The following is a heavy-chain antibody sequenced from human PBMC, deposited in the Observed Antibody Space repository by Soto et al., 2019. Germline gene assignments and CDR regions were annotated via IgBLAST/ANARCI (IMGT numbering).Heavy chain of an antibody. V-gene: IGHV3-21*01. CDR1: GFTFSSYS. CDR2: ISSSSSYI. CDR3: ARAEGSSSFPEYFDY. Sequence: PGGSLRLSCAASGFTFSSYSMNWVRQAPGKGLEWVSSISSSSSYIYYADSVKGRFTISRDNAKNSLYLQMNSLRAEDTAVYYCARAEGSSSFPEYFDYWGQGTLVTVSS. D-gene: IGHD6-13*01. J-gene: IGHJ4*02.